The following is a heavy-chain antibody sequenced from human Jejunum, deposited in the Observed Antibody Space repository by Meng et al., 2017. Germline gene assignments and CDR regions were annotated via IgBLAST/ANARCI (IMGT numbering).Heavy chain of an antibody. V-gene: IGHV3-30*18. Sequence: QVQLGESGGGVVQSGGSLRLSCAASGFTFSSYYMHWVRQAPGKGLEWVAVILYDGSKTYYADAVKGRFTISRDNSKNTLYLQMNSLRPEDTAVYYCAKDGQWPDRLDYWGLGTLVTVSS. CDR1: GFTFSSYY. J-gene: IGHJ4*02. CDR3: AKDGQWPDRLDY. D-gene: IGHD6-19*01. CDR2: ILYDGSKT.